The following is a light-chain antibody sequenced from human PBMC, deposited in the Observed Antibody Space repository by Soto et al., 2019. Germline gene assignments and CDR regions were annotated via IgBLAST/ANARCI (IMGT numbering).Light chain of an antibody. J-gene: IGLJ2*01. V-gene: IGLV1-40*01. CDR2: GNN. Sequence: QSVLTQPPSVSGAPGQRVTISCPGSGSNIGAGSDVHWYQQLPGTAPKLLISGNNNRPSGVPDRFSGSKSGTSASLAITGLQAEDEADYYCQSYDSSLSDMVFGGGTQLTVL. CDR3: QSYDSSLSDMV. CDR1: GSNIGAGSD.